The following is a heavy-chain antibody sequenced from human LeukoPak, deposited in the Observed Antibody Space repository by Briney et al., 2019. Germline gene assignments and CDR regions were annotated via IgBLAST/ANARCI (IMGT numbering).Heavy chain of an antibody. CDR3: ARAGQWLVRYYFDY. CDR1: GYTFTSYG. V-gene: IGHV1-18*01. Sequence: ASVKVSCKASGYTFTSYGISWVRQAPGQGLEWMGWISAYNGNTNYAQKLQGRVTMTTDTSTSTAYMELRSLRSDDTAVYHCARAGQWLVRYYFDYWGQGTLVTVSS. CDR2: ISAYNGNT. D-gene: IGHD6-19*01. J-gene: IGHJ4*02.